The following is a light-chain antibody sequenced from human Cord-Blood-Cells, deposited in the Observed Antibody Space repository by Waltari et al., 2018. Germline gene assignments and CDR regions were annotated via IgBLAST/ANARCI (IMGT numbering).Light chain of an antibody. V-gene: IGKV3-20*01. CDR3: QQYGSSPPYT. Sequence: EIVLTQSPGTLSLSPGARATLSCRASQSFSSSYLAWYQQKPGRAPRLLIHGASSRATGIPDRFSGSGSGTDFTLTISRLEPEDFAVYYCQQYGSSPPYTFGQGTKLEIK. J-gene: IGKJ2*01. CDR1: QSFSSSY. CDR2: GAS.